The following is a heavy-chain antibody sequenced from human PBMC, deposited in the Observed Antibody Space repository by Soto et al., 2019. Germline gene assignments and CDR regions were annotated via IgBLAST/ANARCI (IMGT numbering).Heavy chain of an antibody. D-gene: IGHD1-26*01. Sequence: QVQLVQSGPEVKKPGASVKVSCEASGYTFTTSGISWVRQAPGQGLEWMGWISTYNGDTNSAQKFEGRVTMTADTSTGTVYMVLMSLKSVDTAVYYCARQGSWPYYYYGLDVWGQGTTVTVSS. CDR2: ISTYNGDT. J-gene: IGHJ6*02. CDR1: GYTFTTSG. CDR3: ARQGSWPYYYYGLDV. V-gene: IGHV1-18*01.